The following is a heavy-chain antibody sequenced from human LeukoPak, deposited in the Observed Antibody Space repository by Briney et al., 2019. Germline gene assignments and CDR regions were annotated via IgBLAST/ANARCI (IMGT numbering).Heavy chain of an antibody. CDR1: GYTFTSYG. J-gene: IGHJ3*02. V-gene: IGHV1-18*01. CDR2: ISAYNGNT. CDR3: ARDRTSRYYYDRIAFDI. Sequence: VASVKVSCKASGYTFTSYGISWVRQAPGQGLEWMGWISAYNGNTNYAQKLQGRVTMTTDTSTSTAYMELRSLRSDDTAVYYCARDRTSRYYYDRIAFDIWGQGTMVTVSS. D-gene: IGHD3-22*01.